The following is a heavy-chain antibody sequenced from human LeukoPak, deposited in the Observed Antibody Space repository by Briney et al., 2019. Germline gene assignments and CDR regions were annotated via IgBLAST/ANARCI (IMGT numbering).Heavy chain of an antibody. CDR3: ARDRGCGSYQYYLDY. J-gene: IGHJ4*02. Sequence: GASVKVSCKASGYTFAGYYMDWVRQAPGQGLEWMGWINPNSGGTSYPQKFQGRVTMTRDTSINTGYMELSRLSSDDTAVYYCARDRGCGSYQYYLDYWGQGTLVTVSS. CDR2: INPNSGGT. V-gene: IGHV1-2*02. D-gene: IGHD1-26*01. CDR1: GYTFAGYY.